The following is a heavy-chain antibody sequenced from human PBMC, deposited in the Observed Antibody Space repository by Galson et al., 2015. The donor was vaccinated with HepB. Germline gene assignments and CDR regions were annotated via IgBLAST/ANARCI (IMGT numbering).Heavy chain of an antibody. CDR2: IYYSGST. Sequence: ETLSLTCTVSGGSISSYYWSWIRQPPGKGLEWIGSIYYSGSTYYNPSLKSRVTISVDTSKNQFSLKLSSVTAADTAVYYCARQGVDIVRHTFDPWGQGTLVTVSS. CDR3: ARQGVDIVRHTFDP. J-gene: IGHJ5*02. CDR1: GGSISSYY. V-gene: IGHV4-59*05. D-gene: IGHD5-12*01.